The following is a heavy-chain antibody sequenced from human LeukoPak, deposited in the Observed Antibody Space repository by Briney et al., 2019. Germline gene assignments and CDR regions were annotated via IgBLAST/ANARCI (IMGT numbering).Heavy chain of an antibody. CDR2: ISDTGVTT. CDR1: EFSFSTFS. CDR3: AKLGYYYYYMDV. D-gene: IGHD3-16*01. Sequence: GGSLRLSCAASEFSFSTFSMSWVRQAPGKGLEWVSFISDTGVTTYYADSVKGRFTISRDNSKSTLYLQMNSLRVEDTAVYYCAKLGYYYYYMDVWGKGTTVTVSS. V-gene: IGHV3-23*01. J-gene: IGHJ6*03.